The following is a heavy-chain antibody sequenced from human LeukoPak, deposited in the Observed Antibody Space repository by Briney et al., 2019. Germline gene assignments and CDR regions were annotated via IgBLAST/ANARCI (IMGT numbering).Heavy chain of an antibody. CDR2: TICKPYSSTT. V-gene: IGHV3-72*01. CDR1: GFTFSDHS. CDR3: VRSVTASPTAAI. Sequence: SLTLSCATSGFTFSDHSIDCVRQPPAEWRQWFVRTICKPYSSTTQYSASVKGRFTISRDDPTNSLYLQMSSLKPEDTAVYYCVRSVTASPTAAIWGQGTMVTVSS. D-gene: IGHD2-21*02. J-gene: IGHJ3*02.